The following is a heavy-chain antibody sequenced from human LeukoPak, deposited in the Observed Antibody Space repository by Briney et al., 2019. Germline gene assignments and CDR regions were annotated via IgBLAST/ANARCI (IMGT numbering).Heavy chain of an antibody. Sequence: SVKVSCKASGGTFSSYAISWVRQAPGQGLEWMGGIIPIFGTANYAQKFQGRVTITTDESTSTAYMELSSLRSEDTAVYYCARGLDSSGYYDYYYYYMDVRGKGTTVTVSS. CDR3: ARGLDSSGYYDYYYYYMDV. CDR2: IIPIFGTA. V-gene: IGHV1-69*05. J-gene: IGHJ6*03. CDR1: GGTFSSYA. D-gene: IGHD3-22*01.